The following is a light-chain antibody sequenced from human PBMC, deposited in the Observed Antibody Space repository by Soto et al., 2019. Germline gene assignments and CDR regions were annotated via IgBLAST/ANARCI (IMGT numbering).Light chain of an antibody. J-gene: IGKJ4*01. CDR3: QQRNTWPLT. CDR2: DAS. V-gene: IGKV3-11*01. Sequence: ETVLTQFPATLSLSPGERATLSCRASQSISSYLAWYQQKPGQAPRLLIYDASNRATGIPARFSGSASGTDFTLTISSLEPEDFAVYYCQQRNTWPLTFGGGTKVETK. CDR1: QSISSY.